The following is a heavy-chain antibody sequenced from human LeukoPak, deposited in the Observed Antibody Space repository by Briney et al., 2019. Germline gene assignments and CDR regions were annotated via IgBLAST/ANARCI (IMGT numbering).Heavy chain of an antibody. CDR3: ARVRYSGSYLFDY. CDR2: IWYDGSNK. J-gene: IGHJ4*02. Sequence: GGSLRLSCAASGFTFSSYGMHWVRQAPGKGLEWVAVIWYDGSNKYYADSVKGRFTISRDNSKNTLYLQMNSLGAEDTAVYYCARVRYSGSYLFDYWGQGTLVTVSS. CDR1: GFTFSSYG. D-gene: IGHD1-26*01. V-gene: IGHV3-33*01.